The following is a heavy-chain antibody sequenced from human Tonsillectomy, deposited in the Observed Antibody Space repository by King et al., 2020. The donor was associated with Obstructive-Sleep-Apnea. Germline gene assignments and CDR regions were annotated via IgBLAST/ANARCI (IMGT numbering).Heavy chain of an antibody. Sequence: VQLVESGGGVVQPGRSLRLSCAASGITFSNLAMHWVRQAPGKGLEWVAVISYDGSNNNYVDSVKGRFTISRDNSKKTLYLRMNSLRTEDTAMYYCASDLQGNFDYWGQGTLVTVSS. CDR2: ISYDGSNN. CDR1: GITFSNLA. CDR3: ASDLQGNFDY. J-gene: IGHJ4*02. V-gene: IGHV3-30*04. D-gene: IGHD2-21*01.